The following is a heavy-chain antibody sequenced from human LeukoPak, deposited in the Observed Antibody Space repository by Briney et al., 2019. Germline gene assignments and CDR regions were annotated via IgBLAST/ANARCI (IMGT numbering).Heavy chain of an antibody. Sequence: PSETLSLTCAVDGGAFSGYYWSWIRQPPGKGLEWIGEINHSGSTNYNPSLKSRVTISVDTSKNQFSLKLSSVTAADTAVYYCARYRSGYSYGPSDAFDIWGQGTMVTVSS. CDR3: ARYRSGYSYGPSDAFDI. CDR1: GGAFSGYY. CDR2: INHSGST. D-gene: IGHD5-18*01. J-gene: IGHJ3*02. V-gene: IGHV4-34*01.